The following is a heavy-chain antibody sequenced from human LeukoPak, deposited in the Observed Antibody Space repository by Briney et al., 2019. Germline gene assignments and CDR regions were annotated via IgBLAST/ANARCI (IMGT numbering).Heavy chain of an antibody. CDR2: IYSGGAT. CDR3: ARVRQWGSYWYFDL. V-gene: IGHV3-66*01. Sequence: GGSLRLSCAASGFTVNRTYMSWVRQAPGRGLEWVSVIYSGGATYYSDSVKGRFTISRDNSKNTLYLQMNSLRAEDTAVYYCARVRQWGSYWYFDLWGRGTLVTVSS. J-gene: IGHJ2*01. CDR1: GFTVNRTY. D-gene: IGHD1-26*01.